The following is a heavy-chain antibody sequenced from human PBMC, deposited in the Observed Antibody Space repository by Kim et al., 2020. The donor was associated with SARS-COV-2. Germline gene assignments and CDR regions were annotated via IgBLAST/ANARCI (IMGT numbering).Heavy chain of an antibody. Sequence: GGSLRLSCAASGFSFRTYSMNWVRQVPGKGLEWISYISSSGDITYYADSVKGRFTMSRDNARSSLYLQVYGLRDEDTAVYFCARSVVLWFGESSIYGSPNDYWGQGTLVTVSS. CDR2: ISSSGDIT. CDR3: ARSVVLWFGESSIYGSPNDY. D-gene: IGHD3-10*01. J-gene: IGHJ4*02. V-gene: IGHV3-48*02. CDR1: GFSFRTYS.